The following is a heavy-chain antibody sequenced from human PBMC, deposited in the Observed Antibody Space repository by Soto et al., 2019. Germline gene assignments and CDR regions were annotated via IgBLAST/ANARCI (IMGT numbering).Heavy chain of an antibody. Sequence: QVQLQQWGAGLLKPSETLSLTCAVYGGSFSGYSWTWIRQPPGTGLEWIGEINHSGSTNYNPSLKGRLTIRGDTPKNVFSLKLTSGPAADPAVYYCASDKITGLFDPGGQEPLVTVPP. V-gene: IGHV4-34*01. CDR1: GGSFSGYS. CDR3: ASDKITGLFDP. J-gene: IGHJ5*02. CDR2: INHSGST. D-gene: IGHD1-1*01.